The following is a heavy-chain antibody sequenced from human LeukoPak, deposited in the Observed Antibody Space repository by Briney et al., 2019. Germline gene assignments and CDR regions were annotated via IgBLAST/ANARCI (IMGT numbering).Heavy chain of an antibody. Sequence: GGSLRLSCTASGFTFSSYAMSWVRQAPGKGLEWVSDISGRFSIPKGKRKNTPDLKMNSLRAEDTAVYYCAKAASSELTDYFHYWGRGTLVTVSS. CDR1: GFTFSSYA. V-gene: IGHV3-23*01. D-gene: IGHD1-7*01. CDR2: IS. CDR3: AKAASSELTDYFHY. J-gene: IGHJ4*02.